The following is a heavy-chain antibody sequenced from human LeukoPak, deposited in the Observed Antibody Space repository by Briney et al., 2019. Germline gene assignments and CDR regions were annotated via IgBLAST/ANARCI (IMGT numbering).Heavy chain of an antibody. J-gene: IGHJ4*02. D-gene: IGHD2-15*01. V-gene: IGHV4-59*08. CDR2: VFHTGDT. CDR3: ARHPFATPFDH. Sequence: SETLSLTCAVSGDSINSFYWSWIRQPPGKGLEWIGYVFHTGDTYSNPSLKSRVTVSLDTSTSQVSLRLTSVTAADTAVYYCARHPFATPFDHWGRGILVTVSS. CDR1: GDSINSFY.